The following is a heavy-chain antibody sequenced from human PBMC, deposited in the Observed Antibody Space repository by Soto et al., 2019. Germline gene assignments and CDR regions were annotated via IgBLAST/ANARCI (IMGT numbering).Heavy chain of an antibody. D-gene: IGHD2-15*01. CDR1: GDSISSGAYY. CDR2: IYHSGAT. Sequence: QVQLQESGPVLVQPSQTLSLTCTVSGDSISSGAYYWSWIRQRPGKGLEWIGYIYHSGATYYNPSLESRVTMSVDTSKNQFSRRLSYVTAADSAVYYCARDGGYATFDCWGQGTLVTVSS. CDR3: ARDGGYATFDC. J-gene: IGHJ4*02. V-gene: IGHV4-30-4*01.